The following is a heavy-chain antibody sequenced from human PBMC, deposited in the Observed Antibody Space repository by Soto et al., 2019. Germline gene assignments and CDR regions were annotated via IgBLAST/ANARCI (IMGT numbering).Heavy chain of an antibody. CDR3: ARATYYDFWSAPDY. D-gene: IGHD3-3*01. CDR1: GYTFTSYG. Sequence: ASVKVSCKASGYTFTSYGINWVRQATGQGLEWMGWMNPNSGNTGYAQKFQGRVTMTRNTSISTAYMELSSLRSEDMAVYYCARATYYDFWSAPDYWGQGTLVTVSS. V-gene: IGHV1-8*01. CDR2: MNPNSGNT. J-gene: IGHJ4*02.